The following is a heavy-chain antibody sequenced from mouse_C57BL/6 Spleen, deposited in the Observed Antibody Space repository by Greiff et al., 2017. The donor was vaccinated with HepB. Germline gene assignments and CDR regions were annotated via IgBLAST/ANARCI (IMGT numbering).Heavy chain of an antibody. CDR2: INPNNGGT. CDR1: GYTFTDYY. CDR3: ARCTTVVAYYYAMDY. D-gene: IGHD1-1*01. Sequence: EVKLQQSGPELVKPGASVKISCKASGYTFTDYYMNWVKQSHGKSLEWIGDINPNNGGTSYNQKFKGKATLTVDKSSSTAYMELRSLTSEDSAVYYCARCTTVVAYYYAMDYWGQGTSVTVSS. J-gene: IGHJ4*01. V-gene: IGHV1-26*01.